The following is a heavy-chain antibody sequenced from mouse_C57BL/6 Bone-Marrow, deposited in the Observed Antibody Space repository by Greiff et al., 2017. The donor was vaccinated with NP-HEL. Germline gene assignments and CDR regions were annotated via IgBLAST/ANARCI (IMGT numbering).Heavy chain of an antibody. J-gene: IGHJ4*01. CDR2: IHPNSGST. Sequence: VQLQQPGAELVKPGASVKLSCKASGYTFTSYWMHWVKQRPGQGLEWIGMIHPNSGSTNYNEKFKRKATLTVDKSSSTAYMQLSSLTSEDSAVYYCARYGKGYAMDYWGQGTSGTGSS. V-gene: IGHV1-64*01. CDR3: ARYGKGYAMDY. CDR1: GYTFTSYW. D-gene: IGHD2-1*01.